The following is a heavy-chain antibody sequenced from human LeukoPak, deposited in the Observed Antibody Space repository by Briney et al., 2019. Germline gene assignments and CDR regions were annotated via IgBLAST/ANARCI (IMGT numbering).Heavy chain of an antibody. CDR1: GGSISSSSYY. D-gene: IGHD5-18*01. Sequence: PSETLSLTCTVSGGSISSSSYYWGWIRQPAGKGLEWIVRIYTSGSTNYNPSLKSRVAMSVDTSKNQFSLKLSSVTAADTAVYYCAKLGYRYHLDYWGQGTLVTVSS. J-gene: IGHJ4*02. CDR3: AKLGYRYHLDY. CDR2: IYTSGST. V-gene: IGHV4-61*02.